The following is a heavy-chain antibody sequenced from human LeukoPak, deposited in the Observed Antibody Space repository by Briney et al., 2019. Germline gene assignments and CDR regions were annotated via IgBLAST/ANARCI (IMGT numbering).Heavy chain of an antibody. CDR3: ARARPYGMDV. V-gene: IGHV1-2*04. CDR2: INPNSGGT. J-gene: IGHJ6*02. Sequence: ASVKVSCKASGYTFTNYYIHWMRQAPGQGLEWMGWINPNSGGTNYAQKFQGWVTMTRDTSISTAYMELSRLRSDDTAVYYCARARPYGMDVWGQGTTVTVSS. CDR1: GYTFTNYY.